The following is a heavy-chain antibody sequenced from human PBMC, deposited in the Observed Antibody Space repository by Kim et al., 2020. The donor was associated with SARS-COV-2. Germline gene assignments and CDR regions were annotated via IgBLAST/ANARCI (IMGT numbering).Heavy chain of an antibody. CDR3: ARGAAAPKGAPDY. V-gene: IGHV6-1*01. D-gene: IGHD6-13*01. CDR2: TYYRSNWDS. CDR1: GDSVSSNSAA. Sequence: SQTLSLTCAISGDSVSSNSAAWHWFRQSPSRGLEWLGRTYYRSNWDSDYALSVKGRITITPDTSKNQFSLQLSSVTPEDTAVYYCARGAAAPKGAPDYWGQGTLVTVSS. J-gene: IGHJ4*01.